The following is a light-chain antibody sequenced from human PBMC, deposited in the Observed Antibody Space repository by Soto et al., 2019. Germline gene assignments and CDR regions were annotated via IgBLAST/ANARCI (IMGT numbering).Light chain of an antibody. CDR2: DAS. J-gene: IGKJ1*01. Sequence: DIQMTQSPSTLSASVGDRVTITCRASQSISSWLAWYQQKPGKAPKLLIYDASSLESGVPSRFSGSGSGTEFTLTISSLQPDDFATYYCQQYNSYSPLVGTFGQGTKVEIK. CDR1: QSISSW. V-gene: IGKV1-5*01. CDR3: QQYNSYSPLVGT.